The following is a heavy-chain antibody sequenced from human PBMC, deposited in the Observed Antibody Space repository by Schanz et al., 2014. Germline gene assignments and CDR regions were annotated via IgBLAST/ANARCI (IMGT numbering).Heavy chain of an antibody. Sequence: EVQLVESGGGLVQPGGSLRLSCAASGFSVGNKYMNWVRQAPGKGREYVSSISSKGDMTFYGNSVKGRFTISRDNSKNTVCTQVNSLRYEDTAVYSWARGGPAYYFDDWGQGTLVTVSS. CDR2: ISSKGDMT. CDR3: ARGGPAYYFDD. CDR1: GFSVGNKY. J-gene: IGHJ4*02. V-gene: IGHV3-64*01.